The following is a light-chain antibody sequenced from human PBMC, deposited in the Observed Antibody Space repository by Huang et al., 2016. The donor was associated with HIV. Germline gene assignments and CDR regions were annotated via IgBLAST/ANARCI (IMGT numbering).Light chain of an antibody. J-gene: IGKJ5*01. CDR2: AAS. Sequence: GDRVTITCRASQSISSYLNWYQQKPGKAPKLLIYAASSLQSGVPSRFSGSGSGTHFTLTISSLQPEDFATYYCQQSYSTPITFGQGTRLEMK. CDR3: QQSYSTPIT. V-gene: IGKV1-39*01. CDR1: QSISSY.